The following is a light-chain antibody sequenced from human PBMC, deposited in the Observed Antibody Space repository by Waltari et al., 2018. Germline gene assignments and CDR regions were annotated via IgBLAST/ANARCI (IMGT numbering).Light chain of an antibody. Sequence: IQMTQSPSTLSASVGDRVTITCGASQTVSSWLAWYQPEPGRAPKLLICKASSLPSGVPERFSSGGSGTDFTLTISSLQPHDFATYYCLQYKSYPRTFGQGTKLEIK. CDR1: QTVSSW. J-gene: IGKJ2*01. CDR3: LQYKSYPRT. CDR2: KAS. V-gene: IGKV1-5*03.